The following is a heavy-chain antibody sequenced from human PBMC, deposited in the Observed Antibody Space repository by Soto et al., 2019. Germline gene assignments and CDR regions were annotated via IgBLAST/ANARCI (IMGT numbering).Heavy chain of an antibody. Sequence: SETLSLTCSVSGASTRSSSYYWGWIRQPPGKGLEWIGNINYSGSTYYNPSLKSRVTISVDTSKNQFSLNLSSVTAADTAVYYCARTYYGGPGYWGQGTLVTVSS. CDR3: ARTYYGGPGY. CDR1: GASTRSSSYY. CDR2: INYSGST. V-gene: IGHV4-39*01. D-gene: IGHD4-17*01. J-gene: IGHJ4*02.